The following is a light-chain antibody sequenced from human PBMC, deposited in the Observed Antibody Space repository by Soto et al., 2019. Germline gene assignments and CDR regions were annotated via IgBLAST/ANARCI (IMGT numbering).Light chain of an antibody. CDR3: QQYGSFPYT. CDR1: QSVSSSY. J-gene: IGKJ2*01. V-gene: IGKV3-20*01. CDR2: GAS. Sequence: EIVLTQSPGTLSLSPGERATLSCRASQSVSSSYLAWYQHKPGQAPRLLIYGASSRATGIPDRFSGSGSGTDFTLTISRLEPADFAVYYCQQYGSFPYTFGQGTKLEIK.